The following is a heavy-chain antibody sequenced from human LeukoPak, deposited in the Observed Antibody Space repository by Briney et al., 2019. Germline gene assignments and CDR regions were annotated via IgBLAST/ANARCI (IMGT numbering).Heavy chain of an antibody. J-gene: IGHJ4*02. CDR1: GGTFSSYA. V-gene: IGHV1-69*05. Sequence: SVKVSCKASGGTFSSYAISWVRQAHGQGLEWMGRIIPIFGTANYAQKLQGRVTINTDESTSTAYMELSSLRSEDTAVYYCARGGYYDSSGYYAPRGYFDYWGQGTLVTVSS. CDR3: ARGGYYDSSGYYAPRGYFDY. D-gene: IGHD3-22*01. CDR2: IIPIFGTA.